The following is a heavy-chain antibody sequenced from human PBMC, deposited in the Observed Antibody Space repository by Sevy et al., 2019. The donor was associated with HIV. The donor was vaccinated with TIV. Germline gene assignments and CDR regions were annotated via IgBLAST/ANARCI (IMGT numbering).Heavy chain of an antibody. Sequence: ASVKVSCKASGYTFTGHYIHWVHQAPGHGFEWLGRVNPNTGGTVSAQKFQDRVTMTRDTSSTTAYMQLTRLTSDDTAMYYCARLKSGAVADKGDFDFWGQGTLVTVSS. CDR3: ARLKSGAVADKGDFDF. CDR1: GYTFTGHY. V-gene: IGHV1-2*06. J-gene: IGHJ4*02. CDR2: VNPNTGGT. D-gene: IGHD6-19*01.